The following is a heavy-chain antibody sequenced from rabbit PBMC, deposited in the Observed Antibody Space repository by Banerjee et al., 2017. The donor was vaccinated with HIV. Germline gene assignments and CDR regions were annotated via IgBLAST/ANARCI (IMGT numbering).Heavy chain of an antibody. CDR2: IYGGSSGSS. J-gene: IGHJ4*01. V-gene: IGHV1S45*01. D-gene: IGHD4-2*01. CDR1: GFSFSNGYV. Sequence: QEQLEESGGDLVKPEGSLTLTCTASGFSFSNGYVMCRVRQTPGKGLEWIACIYGGSSGSSHYATWAKGRFTISKMPSTTVTLQMTSLTAADTATYFCAGNNKGAFNLWGPGTLVTVS. CDR3: AGNNKGAFNL.